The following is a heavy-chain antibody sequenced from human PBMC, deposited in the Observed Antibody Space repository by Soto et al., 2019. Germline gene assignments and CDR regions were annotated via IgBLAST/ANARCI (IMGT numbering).Heavy chain of an antibody. V-gene: IGHV4-4*07. D-gene: IGHD6-13*01. Sequence: SETLSLTCTVSGGSVSNFYWNWIRQSAGKGLEWIGRIYSSGSTNYNPSLRSRVTMSVDTSKNQFSLKLNSVTAADAAVYYCARSSHKESWFDPWGQGTLVTVSS. CDR3: ARSSHKESWFDP. CDR2: IYSSGST. J-gene: IGHJ5*02. CDR1: GGSVSNFY.